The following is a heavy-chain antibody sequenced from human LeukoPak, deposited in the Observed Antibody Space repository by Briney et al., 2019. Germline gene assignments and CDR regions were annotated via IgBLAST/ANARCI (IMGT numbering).Heavy chain of an antibody. J-gene: IGHJ4*02. D-gene: IGHD1-26*01. CDR3: ARDRLVGARHPIDY. V-gene: IGHV3-11*01. CDR1: GFTFSDYY. Sequence: PGGSLRLSCAASGFTFSDYYMSWIRQAPGKGLEWVSYISSSGSTIYYADSVKGRFTISRDNAKNSLYLQMNSLRAEDTAVYYCARDRLVGARHPIDYWGQGTLVTVSS. CDR2: ISSSGSTI.